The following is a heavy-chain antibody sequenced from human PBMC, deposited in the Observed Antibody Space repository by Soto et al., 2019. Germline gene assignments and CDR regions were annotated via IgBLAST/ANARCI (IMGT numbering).Heavy chain of an antibody. CDR3: AKDYVVPAATVYYYMDV. CDR1: GYTFTSYA. CDR2: INAGNGNT. Sequence: ASVKVSCKASGYTFTSYAMHWVRQAPGQRLEWMGWINAGNGNTKYSQKFQGRVTITRDKSARTAYMELSSLRSEDTAEYYCAKDYVVPAATVYYYMDVWGKGTTVTVSS. D-gene: IGHD2-2*01. V-gene: IGHV1-3*01. J-gene: IGHJ6*03.